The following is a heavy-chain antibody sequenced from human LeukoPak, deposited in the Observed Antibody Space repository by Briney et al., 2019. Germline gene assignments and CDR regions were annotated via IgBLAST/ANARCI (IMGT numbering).Heavy chain of an antibody. V-gene: IGHV1-69*05. CDR3: ARGAHIAVAGPDHFDY. CDR1: GGTFSSYA. CDR2: IIPIFGTA. J-gene: IGHJ4*02. Sequence: SVKVSCKASGGTFSSYAISWVRQAPGQGLEWMGGIIPIFGTANYAQKFQGRVTIATDESTSTAYMELSSLRSEDTAVYYCARGAHIAVAGPDHFDYWGQGTLVTVSS. D-gene: IGHD6-19*01.